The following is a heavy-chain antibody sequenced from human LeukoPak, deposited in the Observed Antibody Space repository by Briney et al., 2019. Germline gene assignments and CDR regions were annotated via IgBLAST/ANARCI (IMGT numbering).Heavy chain of an antibody. CDR2: IYTSGST. CDR3: ARDRELTTDYYYYYMDV. J-gene: IGHJ6*03. V-gene: IGHV4-61*02. Sequence: SQTLSLTCTVSGGSISSGSYYWSWIRQPAGKGLEWIGRIYTSGSTNYNPSLKSRVTISVDTSKNQFSLKLSSVTAADTAVYYCARDRELTTDYYYYYMDVWGKGTTVTVSS. CDR1: GGSISSGSYY. D-gene: IGHD1-26*01.